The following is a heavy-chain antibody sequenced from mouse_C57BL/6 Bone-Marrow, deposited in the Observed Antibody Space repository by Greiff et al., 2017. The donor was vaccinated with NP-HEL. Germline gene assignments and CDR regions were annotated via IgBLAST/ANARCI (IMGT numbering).Heavy chain of an antibody. Sequence: EVQGVESGEGLVKPGGSLKLSCAASGFTFSSYAMSWVRQTPEKRLEWVAYISSGGDYIYYADTVKGRFTISRDNARNTLYLQMSSLKSEDTAMYYCTRGNHYYGSSYGAWFAYWGQGTLVTVSA. CDR3: TRGNHYYGSSYGAWFAY. J-gene: IGHJ3*01. CDR2: ISSGGDYI. D-gene: IGHD1-1*01. CDR1: GFTFSSYA. V-gene: IGHV5-9-1*02.